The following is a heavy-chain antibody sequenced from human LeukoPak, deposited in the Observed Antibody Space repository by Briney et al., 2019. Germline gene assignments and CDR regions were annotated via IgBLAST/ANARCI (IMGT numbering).Heavy chain of an antibody. J-gene: IGHJ3*01. CDR3: ARDGTMGGSALV. CDR1: SYTLNNYG. D-gene: IGHD1-26*01. V-gene: IGHV1-18*01. Sequence: ASVKVPCKTSSYTLNNYGISWVRQAPGQGLEWMGWISGYNGNINYAQKFQGRVIMTTDTSTSTAYMELRSLRSDDTAVYYCARDGTMGGSALVWGQGTMVTVSS. CDR2: ISGYNGNI.